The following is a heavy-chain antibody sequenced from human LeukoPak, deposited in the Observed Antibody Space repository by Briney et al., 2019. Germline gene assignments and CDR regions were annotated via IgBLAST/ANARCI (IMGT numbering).Heavy chain of an antibody. CDR3: ARALFTMARGVKGETFDI. D-gene: IGHD3-10*01. J-gene: IGHJ3*02. Sequence: PSETLSLTCTVSGGSVSSGSYYWSWIRQPPGKGLEWIGYIYYSGSTNYNPSLKSRVTISVDTSKNQFSLKLSSVTAADTAVYYCARALFTMARGVKGETFDIWGQGTMVTVSS. CDR1: GGSVSSGSYY. CDR2: IYYSGST. V-gene: IGHV4-61*01.